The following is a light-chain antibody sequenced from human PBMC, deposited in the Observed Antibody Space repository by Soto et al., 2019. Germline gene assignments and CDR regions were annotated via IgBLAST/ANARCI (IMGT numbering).Light chain of an antibody. CDR3: QAYDTNLSGV. V-gene: IGLV1-40*01. J-gene: IGLJ3*02. CDR2: ANN. CDR1: SSNIGTDYD. Sequence: QSVLTQPPSVSGAPGQRVTISCTGTSSNIGTDYDVHWYQQLPGAAPKLLIYANNKRPSGVPDRFSGSTSGSSASLAISGLQAEDEADYYCQAYDTNLSGVFGGGTKLTVL.